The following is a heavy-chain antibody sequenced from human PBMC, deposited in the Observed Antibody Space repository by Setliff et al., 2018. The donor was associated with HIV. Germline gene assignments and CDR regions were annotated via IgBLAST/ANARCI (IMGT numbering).Heavy chain of an antibody. V-gene: IGHV1-18*01. CDR1: GYTFSSFG. CDR2: ISAYNGNT. CDR3: ARDREYMDV. J-gene: IGHJ6*03. Sequence: ASVKVSCKASGYTFSSFGISWVRQAPGQGLEWMGWISAYNGNTKSAQNPQGRVTMTTDTSTSTAHMELRSLRSDEAAVYYCARDREYMDVWGIGTTVTVSS.